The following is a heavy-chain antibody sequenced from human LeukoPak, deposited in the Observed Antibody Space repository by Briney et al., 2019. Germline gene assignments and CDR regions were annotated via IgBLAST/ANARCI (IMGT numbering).Heavy chain of an antibody. CDR2: INPSGGST. J-gene: IGHJ4*02. CDR3: AREGYYDILTGPKGYFDY. Sequence: GESLKISCKGSGYTFTSYGISWVRQAPGQGLEWMGIINPSGGSTSYAQKFQGRVTMTRDTSTSTVYMELSSLRSEDTAVYYCAREGYYDILTGPKGYFDYWGQGTLVTVSS. D-gene: IGHD3-9*01. V-gene: IGHV1-46*01. CDR1: GYTFTSYG.